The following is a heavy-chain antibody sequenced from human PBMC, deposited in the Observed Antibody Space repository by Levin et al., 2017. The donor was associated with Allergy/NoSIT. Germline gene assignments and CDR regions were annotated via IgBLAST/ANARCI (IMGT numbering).Heavy chain of an antibody. CDR2: IGTAGDT. CDR3: ARGPRYYDILTGYYSYYNYGMDV. D-gene: IGHD3-9*01. CDR1: GFTFSSYD. Sequence: GGSLRLSCAASGFTFSSYDMHWVRQASGKGLEWVSAIGTAGDTYYPGSVKGRFTISRENAKNSLYLQMNSLRAGDTAVYYCARGPRYYDILTGYYSYYNYGMDVWGQGTTVTVSS. V-gene: IGHV3-13*04. J-gene: IGHJ6*02.